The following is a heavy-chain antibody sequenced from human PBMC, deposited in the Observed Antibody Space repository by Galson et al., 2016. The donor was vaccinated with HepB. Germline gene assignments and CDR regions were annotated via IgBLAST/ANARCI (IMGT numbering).Heavy chain of an antibody. D-gene: IGHD3-9*01. CDR3: ARAGGAGRYFDWLPTYYYFGMDV. Sequence: SVKVSCKASGYTFTGYYLHWVRQAPGQGLEWMGWINPDGGVTNYAQKVQGRVTMTRDTSISTAYMDLSRLRSDDTAVYYCARAGGAGRYFDWLPTYYYFGMDVWGQGTTVTVSS. V-gene: IGHV1-2*02. CDR1: GYTFTGYY. CDR2: INPDGGVT. J-gene: IGHJ6*02.